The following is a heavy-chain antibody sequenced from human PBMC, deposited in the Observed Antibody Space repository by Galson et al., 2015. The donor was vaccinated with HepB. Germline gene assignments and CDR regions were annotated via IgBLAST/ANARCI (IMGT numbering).Heavy chain of an antibody. CDR1: GYTFTTYT. D-gene: IGHD3-16*02. V-gene: IGHV1-3*01. Sequence: SVKVSCKASGYTFTTYTIHWVRQAPGQGLEWMGLINDGAGNTFYSQNFKGRVTITRDTSASTAYMQLSSLRSDDTAIYYCASEVSGSHRVFDYWGQGTLVTVSS. J-gene: IGHJ4*02. CDR2: INDGAGNT. CDR3: ASEVSGSHRVFDY.